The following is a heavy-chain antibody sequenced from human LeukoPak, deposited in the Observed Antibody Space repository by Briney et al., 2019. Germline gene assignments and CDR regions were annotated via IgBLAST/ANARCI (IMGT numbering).Heavy chain of an antibody. V-gene: IGHV3-23*01. CDR1: GFIFSNYA. D-gene: IGHD4-17*01. CDR3: ARDPNGDYVGAFAF. Sequence: GGSLRLSCVGSGFIFSNYALIWVRQAPVKGLEWVSAISSAGAYYADSVRGRFIMSRDNSKNTLYLQMNSLRDEDTAIYYCARDPNGDYVGAFAFWGQGTMVTVSS. J-gene: IGHJ3*01. CDR2: ISSAGA.